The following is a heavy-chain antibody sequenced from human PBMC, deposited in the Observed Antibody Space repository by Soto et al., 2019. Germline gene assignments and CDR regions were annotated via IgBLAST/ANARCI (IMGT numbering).Heavy chain of an antibody. V-gene: IGHV1-18*01. CDR3: ARDVTGGIAAAGTDAFDI. J-gene: IGHJ3*02. CDR1: GYTFTSYG. CDR2: ISAYNGNT. Sequence: QVQLVQSGAEVKKPGASVKVSCKASGYTFTSYGISWVRQAPGQGLEWMGWISAYNGNTNYAQKLQGRVTMTTDTSTRTAYMELRSLRSDDTAVYYCARDVTGGIAAAGTDAFDIWGQGTMVTVSS. D-gene: IGHD6-13*01.